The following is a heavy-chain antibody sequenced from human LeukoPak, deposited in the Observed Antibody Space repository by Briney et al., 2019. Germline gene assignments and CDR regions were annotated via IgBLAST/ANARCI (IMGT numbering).Heavy chain of an antibody. CDR1: GFTFSSYA. CDR2: IYSGGST. Sequence: PGGSLRLSCASSGFTFSSYAMNWVRQAPGKGLEWVSLIYSGGSTYYADSVKGRFTISRDNSKNTLYLQMNSLRAEDTAVYYCAKDRKYSSSWGDAFDIWGQGTMVTVSS. V-gene: IGHV3-66*02. D-gene: IGHD6-6*01. CDR3: AKDRKYSSSWGDAFDI. J-gene: IGHJ3*02.